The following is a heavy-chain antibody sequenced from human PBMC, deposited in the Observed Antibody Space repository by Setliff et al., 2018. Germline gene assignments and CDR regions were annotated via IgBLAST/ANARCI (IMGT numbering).Heavy chain of an antibody. D-gene: IGHD3-22*01. CDR1: DFFVSSVYY. J-gene: IGHJ4*01. Sequence: SETLSLTFAVSDFFVSSVYYWGWIRQPPGKGLEWIASTYYGGNTYYNPSLKSRVTMSVDTSKSQFSLKMTSVTAADTAVYYCARAPRYFDSTGSYFDGWGQGTMVTVSS. V-gene: IGHV4-38-2*01. CDR2: TYYGGNT. CDR3: ARAPRYFDSTGSYFDG.